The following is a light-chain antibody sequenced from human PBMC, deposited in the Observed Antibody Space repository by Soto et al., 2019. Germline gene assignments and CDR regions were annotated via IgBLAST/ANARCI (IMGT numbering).Light chain of an antibody. CDR3: KQYESSPLT. V-gene: IGKV3-20*01. Sequence: EIVLTQSPGTLSLSAGERATLSCRASQRVTSSNLAWYQQKPGQAPRLLIHGASTRATGIPDRFTGGGSGTDFNLTVTRLEPEDSAVYYCKQYESSPLTFGGGTKVDIK. CDR2: GAS. J-gene: IGKJ4*01. CDR1: QRVTSSN.